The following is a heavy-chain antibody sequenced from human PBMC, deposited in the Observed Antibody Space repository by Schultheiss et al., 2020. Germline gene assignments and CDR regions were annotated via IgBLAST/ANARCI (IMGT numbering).Heavy chain of an antibody. D-gene: IGHD3-16*01. V-gene: IGHV3-21*01. CDR3: ARDNNIWGSYPGVDYMDV. CDR2: ISSSSSYI. CDR1: GFTFSSYS. Sequence: GESLKISCAASGFTFSSYSMNWVRQAPGKGLEWVSSISSSSSYIYYADSVKGRFTISRDNAKNSLYLQMNSLRAEDTAVYYCARDNNIWGSYPGVDYMDVWGKGTTVTVS. J-gene: IGHJ6*03.